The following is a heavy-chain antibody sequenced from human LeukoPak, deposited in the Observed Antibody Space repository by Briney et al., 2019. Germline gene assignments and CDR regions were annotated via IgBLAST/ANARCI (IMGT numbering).Heavy chain of an antibody. Sequence: ASVKVTCKASGYTFTSYYMHWVRQAPGQGLEWMGIINPSGGSTNFAQKFQGRVTMTRDTSTSTVYMELSSLRSEDTAVYFCARDLSFDPNWFDPWGQGTLVTVSS. CDR2: INPSGGST. D-gene: IGHD1-26*01. J-gene: IGHJ5*02. V-gene: IGHV1-46*01. CDR3: ARDLSFDPNWFDP. CDR1: GYTFTSYY.